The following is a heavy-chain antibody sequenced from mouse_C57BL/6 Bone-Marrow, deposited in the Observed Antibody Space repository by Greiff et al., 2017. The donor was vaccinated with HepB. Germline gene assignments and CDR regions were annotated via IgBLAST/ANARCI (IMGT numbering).Heavy chain of an antibody. D-gene: IGHD1-1*01. CDR2: IYPGSGST. V-gene: IGHV1-55*01. Sequence: VKQRPGQGLEWIGDIYPGSGSTNYNEKFKSKATLTVDTSSSTAYMQLSSLTSEDSAVYYCARDDGSSPYAMDYWGQGTSVTVSS. CDR3: ARDDGSSPYAMDY. J-gene: IGHJ4*01.